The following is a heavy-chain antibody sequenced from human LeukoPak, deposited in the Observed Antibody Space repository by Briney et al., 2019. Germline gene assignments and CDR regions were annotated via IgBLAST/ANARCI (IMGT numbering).Heavy chain of an antibody. V-gene: IGHV4-59*01. CDR2: IYYSGST. D-gene: IGHD4-17*01. J-gene: IGHJ2*01. CDR3: AREGPPVTPGYFDL. Sequence: PSETLSLTCTVSGGXISSYYCSWIRQPPGKGLEWIGYIYYSGSTNYNPSLKSRVTISVDTSKNQFSLKLSSVTAADTAVYYCAREGPPVTPGYFDLWGRGTLVTVSS. CDR1: GGXISSYY.